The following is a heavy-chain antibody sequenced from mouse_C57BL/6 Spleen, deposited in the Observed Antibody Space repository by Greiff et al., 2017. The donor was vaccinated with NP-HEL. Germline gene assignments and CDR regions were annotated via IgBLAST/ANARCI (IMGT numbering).Heavy chain of an antibody. Sequence: VQLQQPGAELVQPGASVKMSCKASGYTFNSYWITWVKQRPGQGLEWIGDIYPGSGSTNYNEKFKSKATLTVDTSSITAYMQLSSLTSEDSAVYFCARGGDYWGQGTSVTVSS. J-gene: IGHJ4*01. CDR1: GYTFNSYW. V-gene: IGHV1-55*01. CDR2: IYPGSGST. CDR3: ARGGDY.